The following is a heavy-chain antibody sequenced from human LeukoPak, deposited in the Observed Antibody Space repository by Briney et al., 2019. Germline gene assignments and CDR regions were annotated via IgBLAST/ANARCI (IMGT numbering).Heavy chain of an antibody. Sequence: GGSLRLSCAASGFTFSSYWMHWVRQGPGKGLVWVSRIHRDGSSTSYADSVKGRFTISRDNAKNSLYLQMNSLRVEDTAVYYCARDPRTVRIWGQGTLVTVSS. D-gene: IGHD1-1*01. CDR3: ARDPRTVRI. CDR2: IHRDGSST. CDR1: GFTFSSYW. V-gene: IGHV3-74*01. J-gene: IGHJ4*02.